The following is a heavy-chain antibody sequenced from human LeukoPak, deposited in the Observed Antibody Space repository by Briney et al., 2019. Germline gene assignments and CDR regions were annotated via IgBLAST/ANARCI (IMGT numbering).Heavy chain of an antibody. CDR1: GGSLSGYY. CDR3: ARHPIKLRWSSGWYYFDY. D-gene: IGHD6-19*01. J-gene: IGHJ4*02. Sequence: SETLSLTCAVFGGSLSGYYWGWIHQPPGKGLEWIGSIYYSGSTSYNPSLKSRVTISVDTSKKQFSLKLNSVTAADTAVYYCARHPIKLRWSSGWYYFDYWGQGTLVTVSS. V-gene: IGHV4-39*01. CDR2: IYYSGST.